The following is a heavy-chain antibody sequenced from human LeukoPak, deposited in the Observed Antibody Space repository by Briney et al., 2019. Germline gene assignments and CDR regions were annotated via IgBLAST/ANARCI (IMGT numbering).Heavy chain of an antibody. Sequence: GGSLRLSCAASGFTFSSYSMNWVRQAPGKGLEWVSYISSSSSTIYYANSVKGRFTISRDNAKNSLYLQMNSLRDEDTAVYYCARDGRSTAMVPLGSNDGMDVWGQGTTVTVSS. D-gene: IGHD5-18*01. J-gene: IGHJ6*02. CDR3: ARDGRSTAMVPLGSNDGMDV. CDR2: ISSSSSTI. CDR1: GFTFSSYS. V-gene: IGHV3-48*02.